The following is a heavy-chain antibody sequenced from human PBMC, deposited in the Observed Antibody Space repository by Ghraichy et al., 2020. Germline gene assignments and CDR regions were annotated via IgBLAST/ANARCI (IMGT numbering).Heavy chain of an antibody. Sequence: SETLSLTCTVSGGSISSGGYYWSWIRQHPGKGLEWIGYIYYSGSTYYNPSLKSRVTISVDTSKNQFSLKLSSVTAADTAVYYCARNRQTGGRATSCFDYWGQGTLVTVSS. CDR1: GGSISSGGYY. V-gene: IGHV4-31*03. J-gene: IGHJ4*02. CDR3: ARNRQTGGRATSCFDY. CDR2: IYYSGST. D-gene: IGHD1-14*01.